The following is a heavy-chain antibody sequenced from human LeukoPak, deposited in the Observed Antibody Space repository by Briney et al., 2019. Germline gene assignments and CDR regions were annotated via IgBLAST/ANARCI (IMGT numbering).Heavy chain of an antibody. Sequence: GESLRLSCAASGFNFNTYWMSWVRQAPGKGLEWVANINQDGSEKYYLDSAKGRFTISRDNARNSLYLQVNSLRAEDTAVYYCARAGTPGSSVTDAFDIWGQGTMVTVSS. D-gene: IGHD5/OR15-5a*01. CDR3: ARAGTPGSSVTDAFDI. V-gene: IGHV3-7*01. CDR1: GFNFNTYW. J-gene: IGHJ3*02. CDR2: INQDGSEK.